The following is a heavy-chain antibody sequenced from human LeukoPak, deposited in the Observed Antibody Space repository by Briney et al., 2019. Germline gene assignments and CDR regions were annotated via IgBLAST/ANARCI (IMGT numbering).Heavy chain of an antibody. J-gene: IGHJ4*02. CDR1: GFTFSNAW. D-gene: IGHD3-10*01. Sequence: TGGSLRLSCAASGFTFSNAWMSWVRQAPGKGLEWVGRIKSKTDGGTTDYAAPVKGRFTISRDDSKNTLYLQMNSLKTEDTAVYYSTTGASLWFGELYYFDYWGQGTLVTVSS. V-gene: IGHV3-15*01. CDR3: TTGASLWFGELYYFDY. CDR2: IKSKTDGGTT.